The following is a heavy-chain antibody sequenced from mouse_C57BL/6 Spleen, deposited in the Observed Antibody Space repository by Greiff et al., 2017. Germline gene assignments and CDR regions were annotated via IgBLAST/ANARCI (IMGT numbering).Heavy chain of an antibody. CDR1: GFNIKDDD. V-gene: IGHV14-4*01. D-gene: IGHD1-2*01. CDR3: TTAADVYAMDY. J-gene: IGHJ4*01. Sequence: EVQLQQSGAELVRPGASVKLSCTASGFNIKDDDMHWVKQRPEQGLEWIGWIDPESGDTEYASKFQGKATITADTSSNTAYLQLSSLTSEYTAVYGCTTAADVYAMDYWGQGTSVTVSS. CDR2: IDPESGDT.